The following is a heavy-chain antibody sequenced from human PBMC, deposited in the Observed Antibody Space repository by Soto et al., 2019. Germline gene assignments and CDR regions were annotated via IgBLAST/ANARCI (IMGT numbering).Heavy chain of an antibody. D-gene: IGHD6-19*01. CDR2: IYWNDDK. V-gene: IGHV2-5*01. CDR1: GFSLSTSGVG. Sequence: QITLKESGPTLVKPTQTLTLTCTFSGFSLSTSGVGVGWIRQPPGKALEWLALIYWNDDKRYSPSLKSRLTITKDTSKNQVVLTMTNMDPVDTAAYYCAHSRIAVAGSDAFYIWGQGTMVTVSS. J-gene: IGHJ3*02. CDR3: AHSRIAVAGSDAFYI.